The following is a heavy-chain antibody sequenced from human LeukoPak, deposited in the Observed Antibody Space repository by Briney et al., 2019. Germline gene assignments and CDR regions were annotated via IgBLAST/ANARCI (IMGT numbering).Heavy chain of an antibody. Sequence: GGSLRLSCVLSGFTLSSFTMHWVRQAPGKGLEWVASISSSSSHTYYADSLKGRFIISRDNAKNSLSLQMDSLSADDTAVYYCAGGRWELLRMDHWGQGALVTVSS. D-gene: IGHD1-26*01. J-gene: IGHJ4*02. V-gene: IGHV3-21*06. CDR3: AGGRWELLRMDH. CDR1: GFTLSSFT. CDR2: ISSSSSHT.